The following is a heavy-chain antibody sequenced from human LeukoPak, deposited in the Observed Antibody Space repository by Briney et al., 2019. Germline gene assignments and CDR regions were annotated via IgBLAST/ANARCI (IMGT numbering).Heavy chain of an antibody. Sequence: GGSLRLSCAASGFTFSNYWMSWVRQAPGKGLEWVANIKQDGSEKYYVDSVKGRFSISRDNAKKSLYLQMNSLRAEDTAVYYCARDRGYSSSWYEDWFDPWGQGTLVTVSS. V-gene: IGHV3-7*01. J-gene: IGHJ5*02. CDR3: ARDRGYSSSWYEDWFDP. CDR2: IKQDGSEK. D-gene: IGHD6-13*01. CDR1: GFTFSNYW.